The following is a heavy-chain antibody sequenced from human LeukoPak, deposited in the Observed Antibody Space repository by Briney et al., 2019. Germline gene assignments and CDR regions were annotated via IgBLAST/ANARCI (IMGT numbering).Heavy chain of an antibody. V-gene: IGHV3-23*01. CDR3: VREDTPATANY. CDR1: GFNFANHA. J-gene: IGHJ4*02. CDR2: ISGGGDIT. Sequence: GGSLRLSCAASGFNFANHAMSWVRQTAGKGLEWVSAISGGGDITYYVDSVKGRFTISRDNSKDTLFLQMHSLRPGDTAVYYCVREDTPATANYWGQGTLVTISS. D-gene: IGHD2-21*02.